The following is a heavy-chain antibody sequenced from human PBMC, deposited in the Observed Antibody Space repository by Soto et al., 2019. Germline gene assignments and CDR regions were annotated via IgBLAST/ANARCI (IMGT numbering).Heavy chain of an antibody. V-gene: IGHV4-31*03. CDR2: IYYSGST. Sequence: QVQLQESGPGLVKPSQTLSLTCTVSGGSISSGGYYWSWIRQHPGKGLEWIGYIYYSGSTYYNPSLKSRVTISVDTSKNQFSLKLSSVTAADTAVYYCARMGPATTVKPYYFDYWGQGTLVTVSS. CDR3: ARMGPATTVKPYYFDY. CDR1: GGSISSGGYY. D-gene: IGHD4-17*01. J-gene: IGHJ4*02.